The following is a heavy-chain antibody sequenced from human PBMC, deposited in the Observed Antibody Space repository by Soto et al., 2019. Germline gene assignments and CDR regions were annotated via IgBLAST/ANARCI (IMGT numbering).Heavy chain of an antibody. J-gene: IGHJ3*02. CDR2: INAGNGNT. CDR1: GYTFTSYA. CDR3: ARVSSGYNWNFAGAFDI. Sequence: ASVKVSCKASGYTFTSYAIHWVRQAPGQRLEWMGWINAGNGNTKYSQKFQGRVTITRDTSASTAYMELSSLRSEDTAVYYCARVSSGYNWNFAGAFDIWGQGTMVTVSS. V-gene: IGHV1-3*01. D-gene: IGHD1-1*01.